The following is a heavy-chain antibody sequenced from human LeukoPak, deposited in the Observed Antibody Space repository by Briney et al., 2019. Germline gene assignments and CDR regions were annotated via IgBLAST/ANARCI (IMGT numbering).Heavy chain of an antibody. J-gene: IGHJ6*02. Sequence: PSETLSLTCTVSGGSISSGGYYWSWIRQHPGKGLEWIGYIDYSGSTYYNPSLKSRVTISVDTSKNQFSLKLSSVTAADTAVYYCARASPETLRYYYYGMDVWGQGTMVTVSS. D-gene: IGHD3-16*01. CDR3: ARASPETLRYYYYGMDV. CDR2: IDYSGST. V-gene: IGHV4-31*03. CDR1: GGSISSGGYY.